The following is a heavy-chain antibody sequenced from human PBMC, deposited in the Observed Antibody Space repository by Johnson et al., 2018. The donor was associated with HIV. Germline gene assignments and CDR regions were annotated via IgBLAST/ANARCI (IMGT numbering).Heavy chain of an antibody. CDR2: ISYDGSNK. CDR1: GFTFSSYA. CDR3: ARVNGGAFDI. V-gene: IGHV3-30*04. D-gene: IGHD4-23*01. Sequence: QVQLVESGGGVVQPGRSLRLSCAASGFTFSSYAMHWVRQAPGKGLEWVAVISYDGSNKYYADSVKGRFTISRDNSKNTLYLQMNSLRAEDTALYYCARVNGGAFDIWGQGTMVTVSS. J-gene: IGHJ3*02.